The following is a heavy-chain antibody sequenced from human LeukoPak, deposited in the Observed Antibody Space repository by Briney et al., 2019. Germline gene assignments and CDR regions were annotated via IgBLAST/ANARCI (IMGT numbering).Heavy chain of an antibody. CDR2: ISSSGSTI. D-gene: IGHD3-10*01. CDR1: GFTFSSYE. Sequence: GGSLRLSCAASGFTFSSYEMNWVRQAPGKGLEWVSYISSSGSTIYYADSVKGRFTISRDNAKNSLYLQMNSLRAEDTAVYYSARVLFGDFDYWGQGTLVTVSS. CDR3: ARVLFGDFDY. J-gene: IGHJ4*02. V-gene: IGHV3-48*03.